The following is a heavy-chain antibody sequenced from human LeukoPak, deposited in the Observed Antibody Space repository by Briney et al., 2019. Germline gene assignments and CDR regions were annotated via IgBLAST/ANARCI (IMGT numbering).Heavy chain of an antibody. Sequence: SETLSLTCAVYGGSFSGYYWSWIRQPPGKGLEWIGEINHSGSTNYNPSLKSRVTISVDTSKNQFSLKLSSVTAADTAVYYCARGVEDVVVPAAIFAYYYYGMDVWGKGTTVTVSS. D-gene: IGHD2-2*01. V-gene: IGHV4-34*01. CDR1: GGSFSGYY. J-gene: IGHJ6*04. CDR3: ARGVEDVVVPAAIFAYYYYGMDV. CDR2: INHSGST.